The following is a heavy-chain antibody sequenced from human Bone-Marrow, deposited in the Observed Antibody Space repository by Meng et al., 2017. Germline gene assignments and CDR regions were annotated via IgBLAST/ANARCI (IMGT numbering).Heavy chain of an antibody. V-gene: IGHV3-7*01. CDR3: AREGYYYDSSGQY. Sequence: GESLKISCAASGFTFSSYWMSWVRQAPGKGLEWVANIKQDGSEKYYVDSVKGRFTISRDNAKNSLYLQMNSLRAEDTAVYYCAREGYYYDSSGQYWGQGTLVTVSS. D-gene: IGHD3-22*01. J-gene: IGHJ4*02. CDR2: IKQDGSEK. CDR1: GFTFSSYW.